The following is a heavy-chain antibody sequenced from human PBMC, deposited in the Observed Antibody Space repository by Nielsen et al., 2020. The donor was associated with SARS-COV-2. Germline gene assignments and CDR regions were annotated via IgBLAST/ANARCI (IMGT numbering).Heavy chain of an antibody. Sequence: GESLKISCAASGFTFSSYSMNWVRQAPGKGLDWVSYIGTSSRTIYYADSVKGRFTISRDNAKNSLYLQMNSLRAEDTAVYYCARVITDGNYYYYYGMDVWGQGTTVTVSS. D-gene: IGHD3-10*01. J-gene: IGHJ6*02. CDR1: GFTFSSYS. CDR2: IGTSSRTI. V-gene: IGHV3-48*01. CDR3: ARVITDGNYYYYYGMDV.